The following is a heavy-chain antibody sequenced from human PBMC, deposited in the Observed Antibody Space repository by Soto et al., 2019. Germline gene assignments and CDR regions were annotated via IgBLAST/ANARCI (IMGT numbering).Heavy chain of an antibody. CDR1: GGSISSSSYY. J-gene: IGHJ4*02. CDR2: IYYSGST. D-gene: IGHD3-3*01. Sequence: QLQLQESGPGLVKPSDTLSLTCTVSGGSISSSSYYWGWIRQPPGKGLEWIGSIYYSGSTYYNPSLKSRVTIPLDTSKNQFSLKLSSVTAADTAVYYCARRGPVYYDFWGGYPNFDYWGQGNLVTV. V-gene: IGHV4-39*01. CDR3: ARRGPVYYDFWGGYPNFDY.